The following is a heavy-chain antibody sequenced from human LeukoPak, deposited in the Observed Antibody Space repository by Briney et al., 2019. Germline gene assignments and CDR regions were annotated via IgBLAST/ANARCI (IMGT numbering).Heavy chain of an antibody. CDR2: MNPNSGNT. CDR1: GYTFTSYD. J-gene: IGHJ6*03. V-gene: IGHV1-8*01. Sequence: ASVKVSCKASGYTFTSYDISWVRQATGQGLEWMGWMNPNSGNTGYAQKFQGRVTMTRNTSISTAYMELSSLRSEDTAVYYCARVWGSGSYYIYYYYYMDVWGKGTTVTISS. D-gene: IGHD3-10*01. CDR3: ARVWGSGSYYIYYYYYMDV.